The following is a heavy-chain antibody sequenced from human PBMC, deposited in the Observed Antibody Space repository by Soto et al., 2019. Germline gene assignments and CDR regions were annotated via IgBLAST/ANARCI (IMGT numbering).Heavy chain of an antibody. D-gene: IGHD3-10*01. V-gene: IGHV1-3*01. J-gene: IGHJ4*02. CDR3: ARGAPPDY. CDR1: GYTFANYA. CDR2: INAGNGNP. Sequence: GASVKVSCKASGYTFANYAIHWVRQAPGQRLEWMGWINAGNGNPKYSQNFQGRVTITRDTSASTAYMELSGLRSEDTAVYYCARGAPPDYWGLGTLVTVSS.